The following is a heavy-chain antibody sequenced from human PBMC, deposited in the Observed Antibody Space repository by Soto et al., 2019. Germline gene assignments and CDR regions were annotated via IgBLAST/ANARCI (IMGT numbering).Heavy chain of an antibody. CDR1: GGSFSGYY. D-gene: IGHD6-6*01. J-gene: IGHJ4*02. CDR3: ARGIRKQLVYFDY. Sequence: QVQLQQWGAGLLKPSETLSLTCAVYGGSFSGYYWSWIRQPPGKGLEWIGEINHSGSTNYNPSLKSRVTISVDTSKNQFSLKLSSVTAADTAVYYCARGIRKQLVYFDYWGQGTLVTVSS. V-gene: IGHV4-34*01. CDR2: INHSGST.